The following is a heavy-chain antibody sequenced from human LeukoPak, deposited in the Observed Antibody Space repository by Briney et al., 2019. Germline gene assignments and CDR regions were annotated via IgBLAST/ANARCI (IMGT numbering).Heavy chain of an antibody. CDR3: TKSGTAIVGTTAAYYFDY. Sequence: GGSLRLSCTASGFTFGDYATSWVRQAPGKGLEWVGFIRSKAYGGTAEYAASVKGRFTISRDDSKSIAYLQMNSLKTEDTAVYYCTKSGTAIVGTTAAYYFDYWGQGTLVTVSS. D-gene: IGHD1-26*01. CDR2: IRSKAYGGTA. CDR1: GFTFGDYA. V-gene: IGHV3-49*04. J-gene: IGHJ4*02.